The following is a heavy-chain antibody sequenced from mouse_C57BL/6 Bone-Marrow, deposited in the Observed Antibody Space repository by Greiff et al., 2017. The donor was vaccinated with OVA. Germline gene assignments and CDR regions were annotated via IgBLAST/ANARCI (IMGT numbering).Heavy chain of an antibody. V-gene: IGHV5-12*01. J-gene: IGHJ4*01. CDR3: ARHRGPPMDY. CDR2: ISNGGGST. CDR1: GFTFSDYY. Sequence: DVMLVESGGGLVQPGGSLKLSCAASGFTFSDYYMYWVRQTPEKRLEWVAYISNGGGSTYYPDTVKGRFTISRDNAKNTLYLQMSRLKSEDTAMYYCARHRGPPMDYWGQGTSVTVSS.